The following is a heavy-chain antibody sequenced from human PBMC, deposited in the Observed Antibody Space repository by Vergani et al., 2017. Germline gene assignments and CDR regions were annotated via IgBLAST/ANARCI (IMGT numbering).Heavy chain of an antibody. CDR2: IYYSGTT. V-gene: IGHV4-31*03. CDR3: ARQKDYYMDG. CDR1: GAYVGSGGYY. J-gene: IGHJ6*03. Sequence: QVHLQESGPGLVKPSQTLSLTCSVSGAYVGSGGYYWSWVRQRPGMGLDWIGNIYYSGTTYYNPSLDSSLTISLDTSENHLSLKLISVTAAETAVYYSARQKDYYMDGWGKGATVTVS.